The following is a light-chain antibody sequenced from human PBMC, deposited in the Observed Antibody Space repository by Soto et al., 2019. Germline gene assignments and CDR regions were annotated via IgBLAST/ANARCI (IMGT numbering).Light chain of an antibody. CDR3: SSYTSSSTLV. Sequence: QSALTQPASVSWSPRQAITISCTGTSSDVGGYNYVSWYQQHPGKAPKLMIYDVSNRPSGVSNRFSGSKSGNTASLTISGLQAEDEAEYYCSSYTSSSTLVFGGGTKLTVL. CDR2: DVS. CDR1: SSDVGGYNY. V-gene: IGLV2-14*01. J-gene: IGLJ2*01.